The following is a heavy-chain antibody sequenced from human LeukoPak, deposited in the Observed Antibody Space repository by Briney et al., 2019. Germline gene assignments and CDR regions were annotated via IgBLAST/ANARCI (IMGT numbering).Heavy chain of an antibody. J-gene: IGHJ4*02. CDR2: ISSSDSTI. V-gene: IGHV3-48*03. Sequence: GGSLRLSCAASGFTFSTYWMSWVRQAPGKGLEWVSYISSSDSTIYYADSVKGRFTISRDSAKDLLYLQMNSLRAEDTAVYYCARGLRGYTYGLDYWGQGTLVAVSS. CDR3: ARGLRGYTYGLDY. D-gene: IGHD5-18*01. CDR1: GFTFSTYW.